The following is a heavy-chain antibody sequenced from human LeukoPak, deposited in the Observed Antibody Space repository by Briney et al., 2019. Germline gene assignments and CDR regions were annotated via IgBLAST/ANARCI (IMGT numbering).Heavy chain of an antibody. CDR1: GYTFTNFG. CDR3: AREYYYDSSGYVLRSDAFDI. V-gene: IGHV1-46*01. J-gene: IGHJ3*02. CDR2: INPSGGST. D-gene: IGHD3-22*01. Sequence: ASVKVSCKASGYTFTNFGISWVRQAPGQGLEWMGIINPSGGSTSYAQKFQGRVTMTRDTSTSTVYMELSSLRSEDTAVYYCAREYYYDSSGYVLRSDAFDIWGQGTMVTVSS.